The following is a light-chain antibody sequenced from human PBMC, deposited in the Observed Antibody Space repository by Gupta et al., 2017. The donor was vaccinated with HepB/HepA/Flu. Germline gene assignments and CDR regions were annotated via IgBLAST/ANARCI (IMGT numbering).Light chain of an antibody. Sequence: EIVMTQSPATLSVSPGERATLSCRASQSVSSNLAWYQQKPGQAPRLLIYGASTRATGIPARFSGSGSGXEFTLTXSSLQSEDFAVYYCQQYNNWGTFGXGTKVEIK. J-gene: IGKJ1*01. V-gene: IGKV3-15*01. CDR3: QQYNNWGT. CDR1: QSVSSN. CDR2: GAS.